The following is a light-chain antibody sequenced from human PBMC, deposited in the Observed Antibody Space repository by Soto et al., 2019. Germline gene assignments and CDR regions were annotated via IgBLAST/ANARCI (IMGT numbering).Light chain of an antibody. CDR1: QSISRW. V-gene: IGKV1-5*01. CDR3: QKHNGYSPWT. Sequence: DIQMTQSPSTLSGSVGDRVTITCRASQSISRWLAWYQQKPGKAPKVLIWDASSLQRGVPSRFSGSRSGTEFTLTIRSLKTHDLATYYCQKHNGYSPWTVGQGNKV. CDR2: DAS. J-gene: IGKJ1*01.